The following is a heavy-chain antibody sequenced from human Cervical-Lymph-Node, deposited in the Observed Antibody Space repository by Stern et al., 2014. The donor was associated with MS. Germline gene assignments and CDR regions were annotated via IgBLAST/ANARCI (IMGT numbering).Heavy chain of an antibody. CDR3: ARLIAIFGVGSALDY. D-gene: IGHD3-3*01. V-gene: IGHV3-48*01. CDR2: ITRSSSTI. J-gene: IGHJ4*02. CDR1: GFTFSDYS. Sequence: EVQLVESGGGLVQPGGSLRLSCAASGFTFSDYSMNWVRQAPGKGLEWLSYITRSSSTIHYSDSVKGRFTISRDNAKNSLYLQMNSLRAEDTAVYYCARLIAIFGVGSALDYWGQGTLVTVSS.